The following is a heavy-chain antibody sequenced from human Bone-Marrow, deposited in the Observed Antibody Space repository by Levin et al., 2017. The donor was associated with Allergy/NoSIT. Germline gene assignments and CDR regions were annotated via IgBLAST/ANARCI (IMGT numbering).Heavy chain of an antibody. Sequence: PSETLSLTCTMSGASMSGRDFYWSWIRQSPGMGLEWIVYIYYGTPYYTPSLDRPLSRISISVDTSRNQFSLKLRSVTAADTAMYFGARGADRVGHYYVDYFDTWGPGALVTVSS. CDR3: ARGADRVGHYYVDYFDT. CDR2: IYYGTP. J-gene: IGHJ5*02. V-gene: IGHV4-30-4*01. D-gene: IGHD3-22*01. CDR1: GASMSGRDFY.